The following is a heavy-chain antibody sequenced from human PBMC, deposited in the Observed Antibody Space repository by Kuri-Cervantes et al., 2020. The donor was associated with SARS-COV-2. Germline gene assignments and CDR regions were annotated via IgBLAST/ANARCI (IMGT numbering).Heavy chain of an antibody. J-gene: IGHJ3*02. CDR3: ARDTIFGVVIRESSAFDI. Sequence: GESLKISCAASGFTFSSYSMNWVRQAPGKGLEWVSSISSSSSYIYYADSVKGRFTISRDNAKNSLYLQMNSLRDEDTAVYYCARDTIFGVVIRESSAFDIWGQGTMVTVSS. CDR2: ISSSSSYI. D-gene: IGHD3-3*01. CDR1: GFTFSSYS. V-gene: IGHV3-21*01.